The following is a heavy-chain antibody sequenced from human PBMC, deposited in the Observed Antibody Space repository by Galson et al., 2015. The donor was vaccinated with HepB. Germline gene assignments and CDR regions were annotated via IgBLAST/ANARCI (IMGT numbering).Heavy chain of an antibody. CDR3: AREPEEQLVPGHYYYYYMDV. J-gene: IGHJ6*03. V-gene: IGHV1-18*01. CDR2: ISAYNGNT. Sequence: SVKVSCKASGYTFTSYGISWVRQAPGQGLEWMGWISAYNGNTNYAQKLQGRVTMTTDTSTSTAYMELRSLRSDDTAVYYCAREPEEQLVPGHYYYYYMDVWGKGTTVTVSS. D-gene: IGHD6-6*01. CDR1: GYTFTSYG.